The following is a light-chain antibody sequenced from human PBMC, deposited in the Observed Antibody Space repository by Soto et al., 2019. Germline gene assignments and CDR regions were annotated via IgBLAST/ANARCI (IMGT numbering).Light chain of an antibody. CDR2: GAS. Sequence: IVMTQSPATLSVSPGEGVTLSCRASQSVRSHLAWYQQKPGQAPRLLIYGASSRATGIPDRFSGSGSGTEFTLTISSLQPDDFATYYCQQYSTYTPRTFGQGTKVDI. V-gene: IGKV3D-15*01. CDR3: QQYSTYTPRT. CDR1: QSVRSH. J-gene: IGKJ1*01.